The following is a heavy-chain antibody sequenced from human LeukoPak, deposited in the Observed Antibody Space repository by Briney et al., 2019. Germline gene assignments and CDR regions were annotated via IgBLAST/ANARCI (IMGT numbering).Heavy chain of an antibody. V-gene: IGHV3-30*03. Sequence: GGSLRLSCAASGFIFSGYSMHWVRQAPGKGPVWVRIISFDGSNKYYVASVQGRFSISRDNSKSTLYLQMNSLGPEDTAVYYCVRDSGGPLLEHWGQGALVTVSS. D-gene: IGHD6-19*01. CDR3: VRDSGGPLLEH. J-gene: IGHJ4*02. CDR1: GFIFSGYS. CDR2: ISFDGSNK.